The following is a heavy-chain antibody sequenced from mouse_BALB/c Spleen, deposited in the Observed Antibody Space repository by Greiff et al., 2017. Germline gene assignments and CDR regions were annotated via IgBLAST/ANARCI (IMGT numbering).Heavy chain of an antibody. Sequence: EVKLVESGGGLVKPGGSLKLSCAASGFTFSSYTMSWVRQTPEKRLEWVATISSGGGNTYYPDSVKGRFTISRDNAKNNLYLQMSSLRSEDTALYYCARYNRYGNAMDYWGQGTSVTVSS. D-gene: IGHD2-10*02. CDR1: GFTFSSYT. CDR2: ISSGGGNT. CDR3: ARYNRYGNAMDY. V-gene: IGHV5-9*03. J-gene: IGHJ4*01.